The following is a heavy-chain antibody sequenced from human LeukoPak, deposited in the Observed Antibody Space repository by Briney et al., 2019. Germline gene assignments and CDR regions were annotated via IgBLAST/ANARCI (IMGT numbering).Heavy chain of an antibody. CDR2: ITAGNGDT. D-gene: IGHD5/OR15-5a*01. Sequence: ASVKISCKASGYTFTNYVIHWVRQAPGQRPEWMGWITAGNGDTRYSQEFQGRVSITTDTPASTAYMELTSLRSEDTAVYYCARQKYLRGPDVEYFDYWGQGTLVAVSS. CDR3: ARQKYLRGPDVEYFDY. J-gene: IGHJ4*02. V-gene: IGHV1-3*03. CDR1: GYTFTNYV.